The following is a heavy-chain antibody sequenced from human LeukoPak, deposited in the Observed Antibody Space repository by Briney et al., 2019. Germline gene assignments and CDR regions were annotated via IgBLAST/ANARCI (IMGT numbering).Heavy chain of an antibody. CDR1: GFTFAGYA. CDR3: AKRPLIGIYLDY. CDR2: ISGGGDTT. D-gene: IGHD1-20*01. J-gene: IGHJ4*02. Sequence: GGSLRLSCAAPGFTFAGYAMSWVRQAPGKGLEWVSAISGGGDTTSYADSVKGRFTIPRDNSKNTLYLQMNSLRAEDTAVYYCAKRPLIGIYLDYWGQGTLVTVSS. V-gene: IGHV3-23*01.